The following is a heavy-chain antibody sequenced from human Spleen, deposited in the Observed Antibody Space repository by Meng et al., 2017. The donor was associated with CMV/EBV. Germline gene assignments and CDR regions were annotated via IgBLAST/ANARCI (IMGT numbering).Heavy chain of an antibody. CDR3: ASSGRWLQLFDY. CDR1: GFTFSSYS. J-gene: IGHJ4*02. CDR2: ISSSSSYI. Sequence: GESLKISCAASGFTFSSYSMNWVRQAPGKGLEWVSSISSSSSYIYYADSVKGRFTISRDNAKNSLYLQMNSLRAEDTAVYYCASSGRWLQLFDYWGQGTLVTVSS. D-gene: IGHD5-24*01. V-gene: IGHV3-21*01.